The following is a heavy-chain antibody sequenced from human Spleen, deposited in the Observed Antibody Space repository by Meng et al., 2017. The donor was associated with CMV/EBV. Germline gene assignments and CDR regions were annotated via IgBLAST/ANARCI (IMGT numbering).Heavy chain of an antibody. J-gene: IGHJ5*01. D-gene: IGHD3-10*01. Sequence: ASVKVSCKASGYTFTDYYMHWVRQAPGQGLEYMGWINPKSGGTNYAQRFQGRVTMTRDTSISTAYMELNRLRSDDTATYFCARGGSGTYWDNWFDSWGQGTLVTVSS. CDR3: ARGGSGTYWDNWFDS. V-gene: IGHV1-2*02. CDR2: INPKSGGT. CDR1: GYTFTDYY.